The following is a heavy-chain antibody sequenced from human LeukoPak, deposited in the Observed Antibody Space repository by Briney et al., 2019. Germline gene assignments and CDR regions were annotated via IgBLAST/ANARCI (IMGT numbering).Heavy chain of an antibody. CDR2: IIPIFGTA. CDR3: ARIPRYYYDSSGYYYFDY. V-gene: IGHV1-69*06. Sequence: SVKVSCKASGGTFSSYAISWVRQAPGQGLEWMGGIIPIFGTANYAQKFQGRVTITADKSTSTAYMELSSLRSEDTAVYYCARIPRYYYDSSGYYYFDYWGQGTLVTVSS. CDR1: GGTFSSYA. D-gene: IGHD3-22*01. J-gene: IGHJ4*02.